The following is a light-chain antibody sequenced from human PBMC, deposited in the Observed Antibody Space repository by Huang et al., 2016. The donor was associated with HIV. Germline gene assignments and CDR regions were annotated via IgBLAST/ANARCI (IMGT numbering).Light chain of an antibody. CDR2: GSS. CDR1: QRVFKN. CDR3: QQYNTSPRT. Sequence: ENLMTQSPSTLSVSPGESATLSCRASQRVFKNLAWYQQKPGQAPKLLIDGSSTRAAGIPARFSGSGSGTDFTLTISSLQSEDFAVYYCQQYNTSPRTFGQGTKVEV. J-gene: IGKJ1*01. V-gene: IGKV3-15*01.